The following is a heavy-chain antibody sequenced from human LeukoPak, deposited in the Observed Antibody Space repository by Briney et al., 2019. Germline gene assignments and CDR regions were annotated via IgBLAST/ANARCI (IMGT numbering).Heavy chain of an antibody. CDR1: GGSIGSGGYY. CDR3: ARLFAVVTRFFDY. J-gene: IGHJ4*02. Sequence: PSETLSLTCTVSGGSIGSGGYYWSWIRQPPGKGLEWFGYIYHSGSTYYNPSLKSRVTIAVDTSKNQFSLKLSSVTAADTAVYYCARLFAVVTRFFDYWGQGTLVIVSS. CDR2: IYHSGST. V-gene: IGHV4-30-2*01. D-gene: IGHD3-3*01.